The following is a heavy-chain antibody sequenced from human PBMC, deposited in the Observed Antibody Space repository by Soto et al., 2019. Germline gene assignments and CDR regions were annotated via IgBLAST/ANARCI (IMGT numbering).Heavy chain of an antibody. Sequence: GGSLRLSGAASGFTFSNAWMSWVRQAPGKGLEWVGRIKSKTDGGTTDYAAPVKGRVTISRDDSKNTLYLQMNNLKTEDTAVYYCTTDVYERRYDSVWGSSRTYYFDYWRQRTLVTVSS. D-gene: IGHD3-16*02. CDR2: IKSKTDGGTT. V-gene: IGHV3-15*01. CDR1: GFTFSNAW. CDR3: TTDVYERRYDSVWGSSRTYYFDY. J-gene: IGHJ4*02.